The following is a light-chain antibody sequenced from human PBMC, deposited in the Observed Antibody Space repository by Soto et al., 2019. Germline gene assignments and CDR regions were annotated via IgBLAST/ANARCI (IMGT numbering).Light chain of an antibody. V-gene: IGLV2-8*01. CDR2: EVS. CDR3: SSYAGSNGV. CDR1: SSDVGGYNY. Sequence: QSVRTQPPSASGAPGQAVTISCTGTSSDVGGYNYVSWYQQHPGKAPKLMIYEVSKRPSGVPDRFSGSKSGNTASLTVSGLQAEDEADYYCSSYAGSNGVFGTGTKVTVL. J-gene: IGLJ1*01.